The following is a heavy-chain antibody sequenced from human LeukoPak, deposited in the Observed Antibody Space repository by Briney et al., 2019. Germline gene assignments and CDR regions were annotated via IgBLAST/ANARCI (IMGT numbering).Heavy chain of an antibody. J-gene: IGHJ6*03. CDR1: GYTFTSYD. D-gene: IGHD5-18*01. V-gene: IGHV1-18*01. CDR3: ARGVVDTAMVSDYYYYMDV. CDR2: ISACNGNT. Sequence: ASVKVSCKASGYTFTSYDINWVRQATGQGLEWMGWISACNGNTNYAQKLQGRVTMTTDTSTSTAYMELRSLRSDDTAVYYCARGVVDTAMVSDYYYYMDVWGKGTTVTVSS.